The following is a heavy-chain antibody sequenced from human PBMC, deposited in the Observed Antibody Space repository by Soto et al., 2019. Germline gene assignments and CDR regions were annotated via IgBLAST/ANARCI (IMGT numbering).Heavy chain of an antibody. J-gene: IGHJ4*02. D-gene: IGHD6-13*01. CDR1: GGTFSSYT. CDR3: AREYGSSSLYFDY. V-gene: IGHV1-69*08. Sequence: QVQLVQSGAEVKKAGSSVKVSCKASGGTFSSYTISWVRQAPGQGLEWMGRIIPILGIANYAQKFQGRVTITADKSTSTAYMELSSLRSEDTAVYYCAREYGSSSLYFDYWGQGTLVTVSS. CDR2: IIPILGIA.